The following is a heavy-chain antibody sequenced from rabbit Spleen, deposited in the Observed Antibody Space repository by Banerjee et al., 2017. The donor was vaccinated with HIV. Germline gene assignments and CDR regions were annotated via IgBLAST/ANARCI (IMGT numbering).Heavy chain of an antibody. CDR2: TEPIFGTS. CDR1: GFDFSSYY. CDR3: ARVGGVGVYGYATL. D-gene: IGHD6-1*01. Sequence: QLVESGGGLVQPGGSLKLSCKASGFDFSSYYMTWVRQAPGKGLEWIGLTEPIFGTSYYASWVNGRFTISSHNAQNTLYLQLKSLTAADTATYFCARVGGVGVYGYATLWGPGTLVTVS. V-gene: IGHV1S7*01. J-gene: IGHJ4*01.